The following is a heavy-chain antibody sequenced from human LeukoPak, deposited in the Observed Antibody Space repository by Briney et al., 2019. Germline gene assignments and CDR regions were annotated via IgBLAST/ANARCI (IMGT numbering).Heavy chain of an antibody. CDR2: ISSSSSYI. V-gene: IGHV3-21*01. J-gene: IGHJ4*02. CDR1: GFTFSSYS. CDR3: ARVDSSGWYVDY. Sequence: GGSLRLSCAASGFTFSSYSMNWVRQAPGKGLEWVSSISSSSSYIYYADSVKGRFTISRDNAKNSLYLQMNSQTSEDTAVYNCARVDSSGWYVDYWGQGNLVTVSS. D-gene: IGHD6-19*01.